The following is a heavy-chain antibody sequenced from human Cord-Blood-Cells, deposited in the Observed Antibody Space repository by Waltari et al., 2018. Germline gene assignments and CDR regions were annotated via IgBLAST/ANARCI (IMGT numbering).Heavy chain of an antibody. V-gene: IGHV3-48*03. Sequence: EVQLVESGGGLVQPGGSLRLPCEAAGLTFSSYELNWVRQAPGKGLEWVSYISSSGSTIYYADSVKGRFTISRDNAKNSLYLQMNSLRAEDTAVYYCARSPLLWFRELFYFDYWGQGTLVTVSS. CDR3: ARSPLLWFRELFYFDY. CDR2: ISSSGSTI. D-gene: IGHD3-10*01. J-gene: IGHJ4*02. CDR1: GLTFSSYE.